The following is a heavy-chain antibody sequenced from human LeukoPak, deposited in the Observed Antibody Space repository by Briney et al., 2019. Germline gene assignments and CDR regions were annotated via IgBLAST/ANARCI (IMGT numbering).Heavy chain of an antibody. J-gene: IGHJ4*02. V-gene: IGHV3-21*01. CDR2: ISSSSYI. D-gene: IGHD5-18*01. CDR1: GFTFSSYS. CDR3: ARGYSYGGSGVY. Sequence: PGGSLRLSCAASGFTFSSYSMNWVRQAPGKGLEWVSSISSSSYIYYADSVKGRFTISRDNAKNSLYLQMNSLRAEDTAVYYCARGYSYGGSGVYWGQGTLVTVSS.